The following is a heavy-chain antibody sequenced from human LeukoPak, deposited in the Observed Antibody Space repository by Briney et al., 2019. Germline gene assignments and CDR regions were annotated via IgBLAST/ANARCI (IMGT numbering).Heavy chain of an antibody. CDR2: INPFSGDT. CDR1: GYTFTSYG. D-gene: IGHD7-27*01. J-gene: IGHJ4*02. Sequence: GASVKVSCKASGYTFTSYGISWVRQAPGQGLEWMGWINPFSGDTNYAQKFQGRVTMTRDTSISSVYMELSSLRLDDTAVYYCARGGKSELGTCDHWGQGTLVTVSS. CDR3: ARGGKSELGTCDH. V-gene: IGHV1-2*02.